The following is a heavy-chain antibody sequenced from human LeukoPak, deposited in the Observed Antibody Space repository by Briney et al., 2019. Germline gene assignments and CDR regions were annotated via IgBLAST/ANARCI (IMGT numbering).Heavy chain of an antibody. CDR1: GSTFDDYD. D-gene: IGHD2-2*01. CDR3: AKGGPPADNHGYFDL. J-gene: IGHJ2*01. CDR2: ISWKTSSI. V-gene: IGHV3-9*01. Sequence: PGGSLRLSCAASGSTFDDYDMHWVRQAPGKGLEWVSGISWKTSSIGYADSVKGRFTISRDNAKNSLYLQMNNVRREDTAFYYGAKGGPPADNHGYFDLWGRGTLVTVSS.